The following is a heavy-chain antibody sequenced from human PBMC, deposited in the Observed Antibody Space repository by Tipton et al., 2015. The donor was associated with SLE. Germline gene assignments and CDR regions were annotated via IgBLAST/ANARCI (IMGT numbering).Heavy chain of an antibody. Sequence: SLRLSCAASGFTFSSYSMNWVRQAPGKGLEWVSSISSSSSYIYYANSVKGRFTISRDNAKNSLYLQMNSLRAEDTAVYYCAGDLGIDYYYYGMDSWGQGATVTVSS. D-gene: IGHD7-27*01. J-gene: IGHJ6*02. V-gene: IGHV3-21*01. CDR2: ISSSSSYI. CDR1: GFTFSSYS. CDR3: AGDLGIDYYYYGMDS.